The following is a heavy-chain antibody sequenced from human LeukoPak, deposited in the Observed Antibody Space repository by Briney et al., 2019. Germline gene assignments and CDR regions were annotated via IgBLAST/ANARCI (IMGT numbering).Heavy chain of an antibody. Sequence: GASVKVSRKASGGTFSSYAISWVRQAPGQGLEWMGGIIPIFGTANYAQKFQGRVTITTDESTSTAYMELSSLRSEDTAVYYCARGSGPSSSYSYYMDVWSKGTTVTVSS. D-gene: IGHD6-6*01. CDR3: ARGSGPSSSYSYYMDV. V-gene: IGHV1-69*05. CDR2: IIPIFGTA. CDR1: GGTFSSYA. J-gene: IGHJ6*03.